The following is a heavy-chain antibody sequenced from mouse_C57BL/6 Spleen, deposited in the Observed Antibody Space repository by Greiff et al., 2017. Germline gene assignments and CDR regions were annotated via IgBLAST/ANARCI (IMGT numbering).Heavy chain of an antibody. V-gene: IGHV1-69*01. CDR2: IDPSDSYT. CDR3: ARSSPYYFDY. J-gene: IGHJ2*01. CDR1: GYTFTSYW. Sequence: LQQPGAELVMPGASVKLSCKASGYTFTSYWMHLVKQRPGQGLEWIGEIDPSDSYTNYNQKFKGKSTLTVDKSSSTAYMQLSSLTSEDSAVYYCARSSPYYFDYWGQGTTLTVSS.